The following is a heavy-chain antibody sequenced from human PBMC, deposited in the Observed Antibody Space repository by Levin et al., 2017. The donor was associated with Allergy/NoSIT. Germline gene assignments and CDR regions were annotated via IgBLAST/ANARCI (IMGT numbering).Heavy chain of an antibody. J-gene: IGHJ4*02. D-gene: IGHD3-22*01. CDR1: GGSITSSSYY. CDR3: ARDYYDSSGYLPNFDY. CDR2: IYYSGTT. Sequence: SETLSLTCTVSGGSITSSSYYWGWIRQPPGKGLEWIGSIYYSGTTYYNPSLKTRVTISVDTSKNQFSLRLSSVTAADTAVYYCARDYYDSSGYLPNFDYWAQGSLVTVSS. V-gene: IGHV4-39*01.